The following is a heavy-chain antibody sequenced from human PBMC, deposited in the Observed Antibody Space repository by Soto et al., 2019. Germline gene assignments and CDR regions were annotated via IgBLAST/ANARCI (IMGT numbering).Heavy chain of an antibody. V-gene: IGHV1-18*01. J-gene: IGHJ4*02. CDR1: GYTFTNYA. Sequence: QVQLVQSGAEVKKPGASVKVSCKTSGYTFTNYAFTWVRQAPGQGLEWLGWISAYIGNTNYPQTLQGRVTMTTDASTRAAYTERRSLRSDGTAVYYGPRVLSAASPFDCWGQGTLVTVSS. CDR2: ISAYIGNT. D-gene: IGHD2-15*01. CDR3: PRVLSAASPFDC.